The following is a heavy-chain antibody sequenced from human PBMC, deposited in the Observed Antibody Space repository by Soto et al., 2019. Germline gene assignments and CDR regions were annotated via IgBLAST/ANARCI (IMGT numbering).Heavy chain of an antibody. D-gene: IGHD3-10*01. V-gene: IGHV1-69*01. CDR2: IIPIFGTA. CDR3: ASMASQPSPGGYYYYGMDV. CDR1: GGTFSSYA. Sequence: QVQLVQSGAEVKKPGSSVKVSCTASGGTFSSYAISWVRQAPGQGLEWMGGIIPIFGTANYAQKFQGRVTITADESTRTAYMELSSLRSEDTAVYYCASMASQPSPGGYYYYGMDVWGQGTTVTVSS. J-gene: IGHJ6*02.